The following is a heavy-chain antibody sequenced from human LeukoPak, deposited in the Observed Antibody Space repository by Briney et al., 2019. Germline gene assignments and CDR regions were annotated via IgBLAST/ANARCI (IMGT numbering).Heavy chain of an antibody. CDR3: ARVSDSSGYRDDAFGI. J-gene: IGHJ3*02. CDR1: GFTVSSNY. CDR2: IYSGGST. V-gene: IGHV3-66*02. Sequence: PGGSLRLSCAASGFTVSSNYMSWVRQAPGKGLEWVSVIYSGGSTYYADSVKGRFTISRDNSKNTLYLQMNSLRAEDTAVYYCARVSDSSGYRDDAFGIWGQGTMVTVSS. D-gene: IGHD3-22*01.